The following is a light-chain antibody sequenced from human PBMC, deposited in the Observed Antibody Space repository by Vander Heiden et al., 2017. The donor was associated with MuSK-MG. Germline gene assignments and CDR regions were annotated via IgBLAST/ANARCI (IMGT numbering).Light chain of an antibody. J-gene: IGLJ2*01. CDR2: QDN. Sequence: SYQLTQPPSVSVSPGQTATFTCSGDKLGDRYAYWYQQKAGQSPVLVIFQDNKRPSGIPERFSASNSGSTATLTVSGTQSMDEADYYCQAWDDTSVVFGGGTKLTVL. V-gene: IGLV3-1*01. CDR1: KLGDRY. CDR3: QAWDDTSVV.